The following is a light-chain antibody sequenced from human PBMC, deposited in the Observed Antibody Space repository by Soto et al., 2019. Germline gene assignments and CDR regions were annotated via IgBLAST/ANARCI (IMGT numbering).Light chain of an antibody. J-gene: IGKJ5*01. CDR3: QPYATWPLIP. CDR2: DAS. CDR1: QSVSSY. V-gene: IGKV3-15*01. Sequence: EMGMTEAPGTRCLSPGERATLSCRASQSVSSYLAWYQQKPGQAPRLLIYDASIRATGIPARFSGSGSGTEFSLTISSLQSEDFAVYYCQPYATWPLIPFAQGTRLEIK.